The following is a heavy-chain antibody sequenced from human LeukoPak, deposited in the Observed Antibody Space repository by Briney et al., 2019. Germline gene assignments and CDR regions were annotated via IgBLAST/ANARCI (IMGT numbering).Heavy chain of an antibody. Sequence: PGGSLRLSCAASGFTFSSYAMSWVRQAPGKGLEWVSAISGSGGSTYYADSVKGRFTISRDNSKNTLYLQMNSLRAEDTAVYYCAKGPTMYYYYYMDVWGKGTTVTVSS. CDR3: AKGPTMYYYYYMDV. V-gene: IGHV3-23*01. CDR1: GFTFSSYA. J-gene: IGHJ6*03. D-gene: IGHD5-24*01. CDR2: ISGSGGST.